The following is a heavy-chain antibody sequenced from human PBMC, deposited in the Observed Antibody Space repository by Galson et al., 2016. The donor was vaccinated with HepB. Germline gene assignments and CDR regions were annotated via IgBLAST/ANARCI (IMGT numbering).Heavy chain of an antibody. J-gene: IGHJ2*01. CDR1: GFTFSHFA. CDR3: AKDWGYCGGDCPVYLDL. CDR2: ISAGADRS. Sequence: SLRLSCAASGFTFSHFAMSWVRQAPGKGLEWFSAISAGADRSYYADSVKGRFTISRDNSKNTLYLQMNSLRTEDTAVYYCAKDWGYCGGDCPVYLDLWGRGTLVTVSS. D-gene: IGHD2-21*02. V-gene: IGHV3-23*01.